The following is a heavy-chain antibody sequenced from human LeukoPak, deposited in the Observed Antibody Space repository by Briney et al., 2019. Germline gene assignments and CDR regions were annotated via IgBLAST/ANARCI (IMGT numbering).Heavy chain of an antibody. CDR1: GFTVSSNY. CDR3: ARGQGRNDHYFDY. CDR2: IYSGGST. V-gene: IGHV3-53*01. D-gene: IGHD1-1*01. Sequence: GGSLRLSCAASGFTVSSNYMSWVRQAPGKGLEWVSVIYSGGSTYYADSVKGRFTISRDNSKNTLYLQMNSLRAEDTAVYYCARGQGRNDHYFDYWGQGTLVTVSS. J-gene: IGHJ4*02.